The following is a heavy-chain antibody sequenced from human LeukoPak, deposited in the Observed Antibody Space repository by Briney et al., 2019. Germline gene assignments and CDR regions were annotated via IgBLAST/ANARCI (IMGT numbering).Heavy chain of an antibody. D-gene: IGHD3-22*01. Sequence: GGSLRVSCAASGFTFSSYAMSWVRQAPGNGLEWVSAISGSGGSTYYADSVKGRFTISRDNSKNTLYLQMNSLRAEDTAVYYCASKRGDYYDSSGYYFNYWGQGTLVTVSS. CDR2: ISGSGGST. J-gene: IGHJ4*02. V-gene: IGHV3-23*01. CDR3: ASKRGDYYDSSGYYFNY. CDR1: GFTFSSYA.